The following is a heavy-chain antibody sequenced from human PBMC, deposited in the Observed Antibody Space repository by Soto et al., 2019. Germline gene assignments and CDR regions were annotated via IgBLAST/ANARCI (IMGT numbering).Heavy chain of an antibody. J-gene: IGHJ4*02. Sequence: QVQLVQSGAEVKKPGASVKVSCKASGYTFTSYAMHWVRQAPGQRPEWMGWINAGNGNTKYSQKFQGRVTITRDTSASTAYMELSSLRSEDTAVYYCARDAGYSSGRGDYFDYWGQGTLVTVSS. V-gene: IGHV1-3*01. CDR3: ARDAGYSSGRGDYFDY. D-gene: IGHD6-19*01. CDR2: INAGNGNT. CDR1: GYTFTSYA.